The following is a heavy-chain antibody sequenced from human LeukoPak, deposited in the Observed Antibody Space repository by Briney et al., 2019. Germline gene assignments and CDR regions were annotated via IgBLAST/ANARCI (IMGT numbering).Heavy chain of an antibody. CDR3: ARDKGYCSSTSCYRKWFDP. V-gene: IGHV4-4*07. CDR2: ININEGP. D-gene: IGHD2-2*02. CDR1: GGSISSYH. J-gene: IGHJ5*02. Sequence: PSETLSLTCTVSGGSISSYHWSWIRQPAGKGLEWIGHININEGPKYNPSLRSRVTMSADTSRNQYSLKLSSVTAADTAVYYCARDKGYCSSTSCYRKWFDPWGQGTLVTVSS.